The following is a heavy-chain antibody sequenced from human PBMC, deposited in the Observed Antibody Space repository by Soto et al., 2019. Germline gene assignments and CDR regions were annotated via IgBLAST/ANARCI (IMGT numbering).Heavy chain of an antibody. Sequence: QVQLVQSGAEVKKPGASVKVSCKASGYTFTGYYMHWVRQAPGQGLEWMGWINPNSGGTNYAQTFQGWVTMTRDTSISTVYMDLSRLRSDDTAVYYCARSWNKVGAAFAVGYFDFWDLGTLVTVSS. D-gene: IGHD1-26*01. CDR2: INPNSGGT. J-gene: IGHJ4*02. V-gene: IGHV1-2*04. CDR3: ARSWNKVGAAFAVGYFDF. CDR1: GYTFTGYY.